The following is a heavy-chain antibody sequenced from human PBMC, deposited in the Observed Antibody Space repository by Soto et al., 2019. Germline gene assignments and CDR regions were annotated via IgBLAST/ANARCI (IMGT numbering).Heavy chain of an antibody. J-gene: IGHJ5*01. D-gene: IGHD3-10*01. CDR1: GFTFSTYT. Sequence: PWWSLRLSCSASGFTFSTYTMNWVRQAPGKGLEWISSISSGSSYIYYAGSVKGRFTISRDNAKNSLFLQMNSLRADDTAVYYCARDILSGGAYPDSWGQGTKVTVSS. V-gene: IGHV3-21*01. CDR3: ARDILSGGAYPDS. CDR2: ISSGSSYI.